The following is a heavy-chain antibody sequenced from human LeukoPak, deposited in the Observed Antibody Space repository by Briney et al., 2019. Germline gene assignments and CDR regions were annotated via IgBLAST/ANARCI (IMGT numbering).Heavy chain of an antibody. Sequence: GGSLRLSCTVSGFTFRSYSMNWVRQAPGKGLEWVSYISSSSSTIYYADSVKGRFTISRDNAKNSLYLQMNSLRAEDTAVYYCASGAEGYVFDPWGQGTLVTVSS. CDR3: ASGAEGYVFDP. D-gene: IGHD5-12*01. CDR2: ISSSSSTI. V-gene: IGHV3-48*01. CDR1: GFTFRSYS. J-gene: IGHJ5*02.